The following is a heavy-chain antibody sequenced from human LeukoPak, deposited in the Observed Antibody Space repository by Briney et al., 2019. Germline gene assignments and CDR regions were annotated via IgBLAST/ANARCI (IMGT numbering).Heavy chain of an antibody. CDR1: GGSISSSNW. D-gene: IGHD3-22*01. V-gene: IGHV3-7*01. J-gene: IGHJ5*02. CDR3: ARGGFRHFDP. Sequence: PSETLSLTCAVSGGSISSSNWWSWVRQAPGKGLEWVASIKEDEIEIHYVDSVKGRFTISRDNAKDSLYLQMSSLRVEDTAVYYCARGGFRHFDPWGQGTLVTVSS. CDR2: IKEDEIEI.